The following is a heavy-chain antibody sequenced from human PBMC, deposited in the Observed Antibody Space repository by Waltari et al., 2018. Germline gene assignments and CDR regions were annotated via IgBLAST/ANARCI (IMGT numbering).Heavy chain of an antibody. D-gene: IGHD1-26*01. CDR3: ARSTIVGATYYFDY. CDR1: GGSISSYY. Sequence: QVQLQESGPGLVKPSETLSLTCTVSGGSISSYYWSWIRQPAGKGLEWIGRIYPSGSTDYSPALKSRVTMSVDTSKNQFSLKLSSVTAADTAVYYCARSTIVGATYYFDYWGQGTLVTVSS. V-gene: IGHV4-4*07. CDR2: IYPSGST. J-gene: IGHJ4*02.